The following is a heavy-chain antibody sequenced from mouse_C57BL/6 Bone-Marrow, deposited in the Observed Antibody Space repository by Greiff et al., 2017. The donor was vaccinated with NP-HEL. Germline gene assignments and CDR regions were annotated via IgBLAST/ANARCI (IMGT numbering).Heavy chain of an antibody. CDR2: INSDGGST. CDR1: EYEFPSHD. D-gene: IGHD2-2*01. Sequence: DVKLVESGGGLVQPGESLKLSCESYEYEFPSHDMPWVRKTPEKRLELVAAINSDGGSTYYPDTMERRFIISRDNTKKTQYLQMSSLRSEDTALYYGARLWLRRDWFAYWGQGTLVTVSA. CDR3: ARLWLRRDWFAY. J-gene: IGHJ3*01. V-gene: IGHV5-2*01.